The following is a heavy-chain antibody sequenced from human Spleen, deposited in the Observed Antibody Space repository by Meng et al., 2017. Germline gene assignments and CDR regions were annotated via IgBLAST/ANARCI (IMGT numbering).Heavy chain of an antibody. CDR1: GFTFSGHW. Sequence: DGQRVEPGGGLVQPGGSLRISCAASGFTFSGHWMHWVRQAPGKGLVWVSRIIPDGTGKTYLDSAKGRFTISRDNAKNMLYLQMNSLRAEDTAVYYCTNDRLNHWGQGTLVTVSS. V-gene: IGHV3-74*01. D-gene: IGHD3-16*01. CDR3: TNDRLNH. J-gene: IGHJ1*01. CDR2: IIPDGTGK.